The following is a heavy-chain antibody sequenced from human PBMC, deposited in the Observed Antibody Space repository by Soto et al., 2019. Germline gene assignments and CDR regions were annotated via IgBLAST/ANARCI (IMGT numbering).Heavy chain of an antibody. Sequence: GESLKISCRGSGYSFSNYWIAWVRQMPGNGLEWMGVINPGDSGARYSPSFQGQVTISVDVSISTAYLQWSSLKASDTAIYFCARPRDVHRTVYYHYWGQGTLVTVS. D-gene: IGHD4-4*01. CDR3: ARPRDVHRTVYYHY. CDR1: GYSFSNYW. J-gene: IGHJ4*02. CDR2: INPGDSGA. V-gene: IGHV5-51*01.